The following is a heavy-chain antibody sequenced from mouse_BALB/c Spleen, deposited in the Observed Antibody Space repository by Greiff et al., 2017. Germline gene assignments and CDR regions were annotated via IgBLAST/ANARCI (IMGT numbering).Heavy chain of an antibody. Sequence: QVQLQQSGAELVRPGTSVKVSCKASGYAFTNYLIEWVKQRPGQGLEWIGVINPGSGGTNYNEKFKGKATLTADKSSSTAYMQLSSLTSDDSAVYFCARGGLRHEAWFAYWGQGTLVTVSA. D-gene: IGHD1-2*01. J-gene: IGHJ3*01. CDR1: GYAFTNYL. CDR3: ARGGLRHEAWFAY. CDR2: INPGSGGT. V-gene: IGHV1-54*01.